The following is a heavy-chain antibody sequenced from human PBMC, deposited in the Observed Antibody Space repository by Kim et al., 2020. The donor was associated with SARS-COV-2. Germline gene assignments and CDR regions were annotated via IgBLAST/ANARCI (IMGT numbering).Heavy chain of an antibody. J-gene: IGHJ4*02. Sequence: WGSLRLSCTASGFTFSSYAMTWVRQAPGKGLEWVSGISDSGGRTYYADSVKGRFTISRDNSKNTLYLQINTVRAEDTALYYCAKAGQRLVWGYFDYWGQG. V-gene: IGHV3-23*01. D-gene: IGHD6-13*01. CDR2: ISDSGGRT. CDR3: AKAGQRLVWGYFDY. CDR1: GFTFSSYA.